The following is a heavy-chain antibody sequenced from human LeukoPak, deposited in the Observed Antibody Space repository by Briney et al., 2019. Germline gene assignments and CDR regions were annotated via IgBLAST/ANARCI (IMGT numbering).Heavy chain of an antibody. J-gene: IGHJ6*02. V-gene: IGHV3-30-3*01. D-gene: IGHD1-14*01. CDR2: ISYDGSNK. CDR3: ARVLPKPPGRGHYYYYYGMDV. Sequence: GGSLRLSCAASGFTFSSYAMHWVRQAPGKGLEWVAVISYDGSNKYYADSVKGRFTISRDNSKNTLYLQMNGLRAEDTAVYYCARVLPKPPGRGHYYYYYGMDVWGQGTTVTVSS. CDR1: GFTFSSYA.